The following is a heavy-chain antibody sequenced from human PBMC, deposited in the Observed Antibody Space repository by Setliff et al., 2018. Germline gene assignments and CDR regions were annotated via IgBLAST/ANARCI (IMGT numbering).Heavy chain of an antibody. CDR1: GFTFSNYG. D-gene: IGHD2-21*02. Sequence: GGSLRLSCLASGFTFSNYGMHWVRQAPGKGLEWVALIWNDGSSKFYGDSVKGRFTISRDNSKNTLYLQMDSLRAEDTAVYYCARNWVTAQHYYYGMDVWGQGTTVTVSS. CDR2: IWNDGSSK. V-gene: IGHV3-33*01. J-gene: IGHJ6*02. CDR3: ARNWVTAQHYYYGMDV.